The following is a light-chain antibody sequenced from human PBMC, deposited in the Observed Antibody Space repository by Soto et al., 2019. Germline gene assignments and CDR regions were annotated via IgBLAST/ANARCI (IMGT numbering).Light chain of an antibody. CDR3: SSYTSRTTYV. V-gene: IGLV2-14*01. CDR2: EVS. J-gene: IGLJ1*01. Sequence: QSALTQPASVSGSPGQSITISCTGTNSDVGGYNYVSWYQQHPGKAPKLIIYEVSNRPSGVSNRFSGSKSGNTASLTISGLQAVDEADYYCSSYTSRTTYVFGTGTKLTVL. CDR1: NSDVGGYNY.